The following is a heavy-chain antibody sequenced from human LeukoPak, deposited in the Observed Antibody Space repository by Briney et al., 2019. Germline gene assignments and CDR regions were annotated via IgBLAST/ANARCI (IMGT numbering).Heavy chain of an antibody. CDR2: IYYSGST. D-gene: IGHD1-26*01. CDR3: ARDRLRVGATDY. Sequence: SETLSLTCTVSGGSISSSSYYWGWIRQPPGKGLEWIGSIYYSGSTYYNPSLKSRVTISVDTSKNQFSLKLSSVTAADTAVYYCARDRLRVGATDYWGQGNLVTVSS. V-gene: IGHV4-39*07. CDR1: GGSISSSSYY. J-gene: IGHJ4*02.